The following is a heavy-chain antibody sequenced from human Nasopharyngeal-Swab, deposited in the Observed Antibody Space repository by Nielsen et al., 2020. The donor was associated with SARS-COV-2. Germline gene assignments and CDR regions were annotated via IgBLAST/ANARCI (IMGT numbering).Heavy chain of an antibody. CDR3: ARCSIWYNWLDP. J-gene: IGHJ5*02. CDR1: GDSISTGRYS. D-gene: IGHD3-3*02. Sequence: SETLSLTCAVSGDSISTGRYSWDWIRQPPGKGLEWIGSIYYSGTTYYNPSLKSRVTISVDTSKNQFSLKLNSATAADTAVYYCARCSIWYNWLDPWGQGTQVIVSS. CDR2: IYYSGTT. V-gene: IGHV4-39*01.